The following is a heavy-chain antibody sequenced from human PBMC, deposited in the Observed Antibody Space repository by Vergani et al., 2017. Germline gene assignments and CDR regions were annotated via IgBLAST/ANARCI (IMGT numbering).Heavy chain of an antibody. J-gene: IGHJ3*02. CDR3: ASSRLRFLEWFQPDAFDI. CDR1: GGTFSSYA. CDR2: IIPIFGTA. D-gene: IGHD3-3*01. Sequence: QVQLVQSGAEVKKPGSSVKVSCKASGGTFSSYAISWVRQAPGQGLEWMGRIIPIFGTANYAQKFQGRVTITADESTSTAYMELSSLRSEDTAVYYCASSRLRFLEWFQPDAFDIWGQGTMVTVSS. V-gene: IGHV1-69*18.